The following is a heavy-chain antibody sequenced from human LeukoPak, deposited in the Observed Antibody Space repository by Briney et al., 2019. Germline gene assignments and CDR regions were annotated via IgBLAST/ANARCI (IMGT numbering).Heavy chain of an antibody. Sequence: SETLSLTCTVSGGSISSSSYYWGWIRQPPGKGLEWIGSIYYSGSTYYNPSLKSRVTISVDTSKNQFSLKLSSVTAADTAVYYCARLDRGCSYGLRSDYWGQGTLVTVSS. CDR2: IYYSGST. J-gene: IGHJ4*02. CDR3: ARLDRGCSYGLRSDY. V-gene: IGHV4-39*01. CDR1: GGSISSSSYY. D-gene: IGHD5-18*01.